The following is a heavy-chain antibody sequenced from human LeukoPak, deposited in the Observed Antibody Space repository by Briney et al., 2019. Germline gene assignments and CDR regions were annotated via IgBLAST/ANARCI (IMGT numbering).Heavy chain of an antibody. V-gene: IGHV4-31*03. Sequence: SETLSLTCTVSGGSISSGDYYWSWIRQHPGKGLEWIGYIHYSGSTYYNPSLKSRVTISVDTSKKQFSLKLSSVTAADTAVYYCARVGVAAKSSRYFDFWGQGTLVTVSS. D-gene: IGHD2-15*01. CDR1: GGSISSGDYY. CDR2: IHYSGST. J-gene: IGHJ4*02. CDR3: ARVGVAAKSSRYFDF.